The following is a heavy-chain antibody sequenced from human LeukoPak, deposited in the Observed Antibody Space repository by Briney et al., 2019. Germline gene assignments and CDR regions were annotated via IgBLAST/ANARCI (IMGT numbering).Heavy chain of an antibody. V-gene: IGHV3-20*04. Sequence: GGSLRLSCATSGFLFEDHAINWVRQAPGKGLEWVSNINWNGGSTGYADSVKGRFTISRDNAKNSLYLQMNGLRDDDTALYCCARDMLLGDAFDIWGQGAMVIVSS. D-gene: IGHD2-15*01. CDR3: ARDMLLGDAFDI. CDR2: INWNGGST. CDR1: GFLFEDHA. J-gene: IGHJ3*02.